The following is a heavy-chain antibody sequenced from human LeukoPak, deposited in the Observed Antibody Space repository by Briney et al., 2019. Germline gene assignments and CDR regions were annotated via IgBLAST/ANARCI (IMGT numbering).Heavy chain of an antibody. Sequence: SETLSLTCTVSGGSISSGDYYWSWIRQPPGKGLEWIGYIYYSGSTNYNPSLKSRVTISVDTSKNQFSLKLSSVTAADTAVYYCAREGSYYGSGSSYFDYWGQGTLVTVSS. CDR1: GGSISSGDYY. CDR2: IYYSGST. D-gene: IGHD3-10*01. V-gene: IGHV4-61*08. CDR3: AREGSYYGSGSSYFDY. J-gene: IGHJ4*02.